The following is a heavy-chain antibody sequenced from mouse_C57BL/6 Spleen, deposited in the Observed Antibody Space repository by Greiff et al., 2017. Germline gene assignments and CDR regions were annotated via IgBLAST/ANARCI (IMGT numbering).Heavy chain of an antibody. J-gene: IGHJ1*03. Sequence: EVNVVESGGGLVKPGGSLKLSCAASGFTFSDYGMHWVRQAPEKGLEWVAYISSGSSTIYYADTVKGRFTISRDNAKNTLFLQMTSLRSEDTAMYYCARKTTVVPWYFDVWGTGTTVTVSS. CDR3: ARKTTVVPWYFDV. CDR1: GFTFSDYG. D-gene: IGHD1-1*01. V-gene: IGHV5-17*01. CDR2: ISSGSSTI.